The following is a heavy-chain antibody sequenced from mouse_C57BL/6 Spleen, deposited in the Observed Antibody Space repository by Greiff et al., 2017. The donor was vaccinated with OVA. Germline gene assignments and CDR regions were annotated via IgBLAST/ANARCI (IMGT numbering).Heavy chain of an antibody. Sequence: QLQQPGAELVRPGSSVKLSCKASGYTFTSYWMDWVTQRPGQGVEWIGNIYSSDSEPLYNQKFKDKATLTVDKSYSTAYMQLSSLTSEDSAVYYCARSGITTVARYWYFDVWGTGTTVTVSS. D-gene: IGHD1-1*01. J-gene: IGHJ1*03. CDR3: ARSGITTVARYWYFDV. V-gene: IGHV1-61*01. CDR2: IYSSDSEP. CDR1: GYTFTSYW.